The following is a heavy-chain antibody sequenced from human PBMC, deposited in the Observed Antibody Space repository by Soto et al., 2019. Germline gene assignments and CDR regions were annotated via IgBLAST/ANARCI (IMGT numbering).Heavy chain of an antibody. CDR1: EYRFKTYV. Sequence: GESQTISCGSSEYRFKTYVIVWARPLPGKGLEWMGIIYPDDSDTRVNPSFQGQVTISADKSITTAYLQWNSLKASDTAMYYCARESEDLTSNFDYWGQGTLGTAPQ. CDR3: ARESEDLTSNFDY. CDR2: IYPDDSDT. J-gene: IGHJ4*02. V-gene: IGHV5-51*01.